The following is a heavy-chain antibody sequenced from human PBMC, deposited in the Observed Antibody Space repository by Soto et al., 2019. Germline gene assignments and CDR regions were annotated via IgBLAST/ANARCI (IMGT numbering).Heavy chain of an antibody. D-gene: IGHD2-15*01. Sequence: WETLSLTCTVSGGSISSYYWSWIRQPPGKGLEWIGYIYYSGSTNYNPSLKSRVTISVDTSKNQFSLKLSSVTAADTAVYYCARLVVRYNWFDPWGQGTLVTVSS. V-gene: IGHV4-59*01. CDR1: GGSISSYY. CDR2: IYYSGST. J-gene: IGHJ5*02. CDR3: ARLVVRYNWFDP.